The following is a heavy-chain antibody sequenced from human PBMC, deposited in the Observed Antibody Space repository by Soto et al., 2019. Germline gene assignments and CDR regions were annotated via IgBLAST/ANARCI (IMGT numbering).Heavy chain of an antibody. Sequence: QVQLVESGGGVVQPGRSLRLSCAASGFTISGYGMHWVRQAPGKGLEWVAVISYDGSNKYYVDSLKGRFTIPRDTSQNTLYLQMNSLRAEDTAMYYCAIAKRNSWSFDYWVQRTLVTVSS. V-gene: IGHV3-30*03. CDR1: GFTISGYG. D-gene: IGHD6-13*01. CDR3: AIAKRNSWSFDY. CDR2: ISYDGSNK. J-gene: IGHJ4*02.